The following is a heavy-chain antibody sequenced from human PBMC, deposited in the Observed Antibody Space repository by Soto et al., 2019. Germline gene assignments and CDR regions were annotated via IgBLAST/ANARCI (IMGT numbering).Heavy chain of an antibody. CDR1: GGTFSSYA. CDR2: IIPIFGTA. D-gene: IGHD2-2*03. Sequence: QVQLVQSGAEVKKPGSSVKVSCKASGGTFSSYAISWVRQAPGQGLEWMGGIIPIFGTANYAQKFQGRVTIPADKSTSTAYMELSGLRSDETAVYYSAVGIVVVPGAIGSRKYYYGMDVWGQGTTVTVSS. V-gene: IGHV1-69*06. CDR3: AVGIVVVPGAIGSRKYYYGMDV. J-gene: IGHJ6*02.